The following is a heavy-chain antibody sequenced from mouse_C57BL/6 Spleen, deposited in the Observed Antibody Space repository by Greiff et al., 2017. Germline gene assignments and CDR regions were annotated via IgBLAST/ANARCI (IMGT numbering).Heavy chain of an antibody. Sequence: QVQLQQPGAELVRPGSSVKLSCKASGYTFTSYWMHWVKQRPIQGLEWIGNIDPSDSETHYNQKFKDKATLTVDKSSSTAYMQLSSLTSEDSAVYYCARGRFITTVVATDYFDYWGQGTTLTVSS. V-gene: IGHV1-52*01. CDR3: ARGRFITTVVATDYFDY. CDR1: GYTFTSYW. CDR2: IDPSDSET. J-gene: IGHJ2*01. D-gene: IGHD1-1*01.